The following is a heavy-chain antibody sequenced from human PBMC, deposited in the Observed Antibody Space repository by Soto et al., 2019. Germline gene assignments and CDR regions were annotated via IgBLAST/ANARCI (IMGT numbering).Heavy chain of an antibody. CDR3: ARSQYFDWWFDP. J-gene: IGHJ5*02. CDR1: GGSFSGYY. CDR2: INHSGST. D-gene: IGHD3-9*01. V-gene: IGHV4-34*01. Sequence: ETLSLTCAVYGGSFSGYYWSWIRQPPGKGLEWIGEINHSGSTNYNPSLKSRVTISVDTSKNQFSLKLSSVTAADTAVYYCARSQYFDWWFDPWGQGTLVTVSS.